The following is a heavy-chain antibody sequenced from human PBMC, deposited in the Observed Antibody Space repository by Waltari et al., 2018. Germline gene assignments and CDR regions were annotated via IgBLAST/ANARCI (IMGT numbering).Heavy chain of an antibody. CDR2: IYWKNAK. CDR1: GFSLSTSGVG. D-gene: IGHD2-2*01. CDR3: AHSDIVVVPAAYYYYGMDV. J-gene: IGHJ6*02. V-gene: IGHV2-5*01. Sequence: QITLKESGPTLVKPTQTLTLTCTFSGFSLSTSGVGVGWIRQPPGTALEWLALIYWKNAKRYSPSLKSRLTITKDTSKNQVVLTMTNMDPVDTATYYCAHSDIVVVPAAYYYYGMDVWGQGTTVTVSS.